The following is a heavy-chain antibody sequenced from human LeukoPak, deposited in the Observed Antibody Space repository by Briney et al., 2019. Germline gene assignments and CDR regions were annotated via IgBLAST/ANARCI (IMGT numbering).Heavy chain of an antibody. CDR3: ARGARDIVVVPAARSYYYYYYMDV. Sequence: SETLSLTCAVYGGSFSGYYWSWIRLPPGKGLEWIGEINHSGSTNYNPSLKSRVTISVDTSKNQFSLKLSSVTAADTAVYYCARGARDIVVVPAARSYYYYYYMDVWGKGTTVTVSS. V-gene: IGHV4-34*01. CDR2: INHSGST. CDR1: GGSFSGYY. J-gene: IGHJ6*03. D-gene: IGHD2-2*01.